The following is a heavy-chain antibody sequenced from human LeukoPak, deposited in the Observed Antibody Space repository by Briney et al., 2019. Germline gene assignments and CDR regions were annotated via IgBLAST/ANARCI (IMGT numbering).Heavy chain of an antibody. V-gene: IGHV4-59*01. Sequence: ETLSLTCTVSGGSISSYYWSWIRQPPGKGLEWIGYIYYSGSTNYNPSLKSRVTISVDTSKNQFSLKLSSVTAADTAVYYCAREGLRGYNWFDPWGQGTLVTVSS. CDR2: IYYSGST. CDR1: GGSISSYY. D-gene: IGHD4-23*01. CDR3: AREGLRGYNWFDP. J-gene: IGHJ5*02.